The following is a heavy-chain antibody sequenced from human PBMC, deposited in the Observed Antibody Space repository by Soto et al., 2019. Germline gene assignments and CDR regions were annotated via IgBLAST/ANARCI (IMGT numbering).Heavy chain of an antibody. D-gene: IGHD5-12*01. CDR3: ARWLGYGPHFDY. Sequence: QVQLQESGPGLVKPSQTLSLTCTVSGGSISSGDYYWSWIRQPPGKGLERIGNIYYSGSTYYNPSLKSRVTISVDTSKNQFSLKLSSVTAADTAVYYCARWLGYGPHFDYWGQGTLVTVSS. J-gene: IGHJ4*02. CDR1: GGSISSGDYY. CDR2: IYYSGST. V-gene: IGHV4-30-4*01.